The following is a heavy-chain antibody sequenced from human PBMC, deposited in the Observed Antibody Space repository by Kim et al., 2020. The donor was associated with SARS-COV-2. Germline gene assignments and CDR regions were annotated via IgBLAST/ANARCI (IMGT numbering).Heavy chain of an antibody. V-gene: IGHV4-39*01. D-gene: IGHD3-10*01. Sequence: SETLSLTCTVSGGSISSSSYYWGWIRQPPGKGLEWIGSIYYSGSTYYNPSLKSRVTISVDTTKNQFSLKLSSVTAADTAVYYCARPTEMVRGGNNWFDPWGQRTLVTVSS. J-gene: IGHJ5*02. CDR1: GGSISSSSYY. CDR3: ARPTEMVRGGNNWFDP. CDR2: IYYSGST.